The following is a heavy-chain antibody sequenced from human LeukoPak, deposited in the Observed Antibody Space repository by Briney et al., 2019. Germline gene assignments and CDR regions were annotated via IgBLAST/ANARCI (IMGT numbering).Heavy chain of an antibody. CDR3: AAGSYSSSWYGDY. J-gene: IGHJ4*02. CDR1: GFTFTSSA. Sequence: SVKVSCKASGFTFTSSAMQWVRQARGQRLEWIGWIVVGSGNTNYAQKFQERVTITRDMSTSTAYMELSSLRSEDTAVYYCAAGSYSSSWYGDYWGQGTLVTVSS. CDR2: IVVGSGNT. D-gene: IGHD6-13*01. V-gene: IGHV1-58*02.